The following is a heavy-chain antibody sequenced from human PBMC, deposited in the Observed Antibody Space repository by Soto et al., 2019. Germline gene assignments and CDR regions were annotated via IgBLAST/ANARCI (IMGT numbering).Heavy chain of an antibody. J-gene: IGHJ5*02. V-gene: IGHV1-18*01. Sequence: QVQLVQSGAEVKKPGASVKVSCKASGYRLTSYGITWVRQAPGQGLEWMGWISVYNGNTIYAQHLHDRVTITTDTPTRTAYMELRSLRSDDTAVYFCARIASGDPNVFDPWGQGTLVTFSS. CDR3: ARIASGDPNVFDP. D-gene: IGHD4-17*01. CDR1: GYRLTSYG. CDR2: ISVYNGNT.